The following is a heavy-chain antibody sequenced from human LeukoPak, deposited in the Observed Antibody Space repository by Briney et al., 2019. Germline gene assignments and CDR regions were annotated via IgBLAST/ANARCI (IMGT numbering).Heavy chain of an antibody. V-gene: IGHV4-39*01. CDR1: YGSISRINYY. J-gene: IGHJ4*02. CDR2: IYYSGLT. Sequence: SETLSLTCTVSYGSISRINYYWGWIRQPPGKGLEWLGNIYYSGLTYYNPSLKSRVTISVDTSKNQFSLKMSSVTAADTAVYYCATGLGGNTFDYWGQGTLVTVSS. D-gene: IGHD1-26*01. CDR3: ATGLGGNTFDY.